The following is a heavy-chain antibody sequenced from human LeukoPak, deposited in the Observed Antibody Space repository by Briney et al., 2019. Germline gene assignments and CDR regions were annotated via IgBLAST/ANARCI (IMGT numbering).Heavy chain of an antibody. CDR3: ARGRPHYGWGGYYNY. D-gene: IGHD3-10*01. V-gene: IGHV4-34*01. J-gene: IGHJ4*02. CDR1: GGSFSGYF. CDR2: INHSGST. Sequence: SETLSLTCAVYGGSFSGYFWSWIRLPPGKGLEWIGEINHSGSTNYNPSLKSRVTISLDTSKNQFSLKLSSVTAADTAVYYCARGRPHYGWGGYYNYWGQGTLVTVSS.